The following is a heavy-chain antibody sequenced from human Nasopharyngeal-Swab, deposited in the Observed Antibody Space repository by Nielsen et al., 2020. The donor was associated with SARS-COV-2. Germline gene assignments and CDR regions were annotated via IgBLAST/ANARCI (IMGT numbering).Heavy chain of an antibody. Sequence: GSLRLSCAVSGGSFSGYYWSWIRQPPGKGLEWIGYIYYSGSTNYNPSLKSRVTISVDTSKNQFSLKLSSVTAADTAVYYCARETYYYGSGSYRAFDYWGQGTLVTVSS. D-gene: IGHD3-10*01. CDR3: ARETYYYGSGSYRAFDY. CDR1: GGSFSGYY. J-gene: IGHJ4*02. CDR2: IYYSGST. V-gene: IGHV4-59*01.